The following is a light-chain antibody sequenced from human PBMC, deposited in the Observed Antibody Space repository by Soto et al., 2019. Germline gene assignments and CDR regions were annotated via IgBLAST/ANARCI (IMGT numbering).Light chain of an antibody. Sequence: GARGRIRVRASQSISSWLAWYQQKPGKAPKFLIYDASNLESGVPARFSGSGSGTEFTLTICCLQPDDFATYYSHQSSSYWTFGEGTKVDIK. CDR3: HQSSSYWT. CDR1: QSISSW. CDR2: DAS. J-gene: IGKJ1*01. V-gene: IGKV1-5*01.